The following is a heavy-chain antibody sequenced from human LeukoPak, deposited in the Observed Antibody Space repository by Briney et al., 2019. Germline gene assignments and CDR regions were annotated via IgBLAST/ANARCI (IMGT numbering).Heavy chain of an antibody. V-gene: IGHV4-59*11. CDR1: GGSISSHY. D-gene: IGHD6-13*01. CDR3: ARGYSSSWYYYYYYMDV. J-gene: IGHJ6*03. CDR2: IYYSGST. Sequence: SETLSLPCTVSGGSISSHYWSWLRQPPGKGLEWLGYIYYSGSTNYNPSLKSRVTISVDTSKNQFSLKLSSVPAADTAVYYCARGYSSSWYYYYYYMDVWGKGTTVTVSS.